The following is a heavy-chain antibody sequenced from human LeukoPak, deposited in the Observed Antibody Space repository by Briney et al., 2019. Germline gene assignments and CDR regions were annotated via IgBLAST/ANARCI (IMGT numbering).Heavy chain of an antibody. J-gene: IGHJ4*02. V-gene: IGHV4-61*02. CDR2: IYTSGST. Sequence: SQTLSLTCTVSGGSISSGSYYWSWIRQPAGKGLEWTGRIYTSGSTNYNPSLKSRVTISVDTSKNQFSLKLSSVTAADTAVYYCARDKGNYDYFDYWGQGTLVTVSS. CDR3: ARDKGNYDYFDY. CDR1: GGSISSGSYY. D-gene: IGHD1-7*01.